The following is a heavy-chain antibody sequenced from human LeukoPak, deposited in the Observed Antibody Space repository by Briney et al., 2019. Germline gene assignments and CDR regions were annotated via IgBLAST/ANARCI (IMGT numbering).Heavy chain of an antibody. J-gene: IGHJ6*03. CDR1: GFTFSSYG. CDR2: IRYDGSNK. D-gene: IGHD6-6*01. Sequence: PGGSLRLSCAASGFTFSSYGMHWVRQAPGKGLEWVAFIRYDGSNKYYADSGQGRFTISRDNSENTLYLQMNSMRAEDTAVYYCAKDASIAVRLDYYCYMDVWGKGTTVTVSS. V-gene: IGHV3-30*02. CDR3: AKDASIAVRLDYYCYMDV.